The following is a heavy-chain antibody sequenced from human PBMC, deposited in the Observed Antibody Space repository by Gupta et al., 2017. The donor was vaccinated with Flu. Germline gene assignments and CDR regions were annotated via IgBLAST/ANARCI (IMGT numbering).Heavy chain of an antibody. Sequence: QVQLHQWGAGLLKPSETLSLTCAVHGGSFSDYYWTWIRQPPGKGLELIGEINHSGSTNYNPSLKSRATISVDTSKREFSRKLTSVTAADTAMYYCAILVLESTTTGDAFDGWGRGTMVIVSS. V-gene: IGHV4-34*01. CDR2: INHSGST. D-gene: IGHD2-8*01. CDR1: GGSFSDYY. CDR3: AILVLESTTTGDAFDG. J-gene: IGHJ3*01.